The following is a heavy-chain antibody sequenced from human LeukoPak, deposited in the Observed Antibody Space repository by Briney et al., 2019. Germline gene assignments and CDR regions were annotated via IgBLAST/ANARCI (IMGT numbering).Heavy chain of an antibody. CDR3: ASQWGTS. D-gene: IGHD3-16*01. J-gene: IGHJ5*02. CDR2: IRSKTSNYAT. CDR1: GFSFSDSV. V-gene: IGHV3-73*01. Sequence: GGSLRLSCAASGFSFSDSVMYWFRQAPGKGLEWVARIRSKTSNYATGYLASVKGRFTISRDDSRNTAYLQMNSLKIVDTALYYCASQWGTSWGQGTLVTVSS.